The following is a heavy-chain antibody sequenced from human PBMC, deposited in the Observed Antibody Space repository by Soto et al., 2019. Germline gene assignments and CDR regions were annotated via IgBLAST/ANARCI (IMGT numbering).Heavy chain of an antibody. J-gene: IGHJ5*02. CDR1: GGSISSHY. CDR3: AKGGTNKFDP. V-gene: IGHV4-59*11. Sequence: SETLSLTCTVSGGSISSHYWSWIRQPPGKGPEWIGYIYYTGDTNYHPSLKSRVTISVDTSKNQFSLKLSSVTAADTAVYYCAKGGTNKFDPWGQGILVTAPQ. CDR2: IYYTGDT. D-gene: IGHD5-12*01.